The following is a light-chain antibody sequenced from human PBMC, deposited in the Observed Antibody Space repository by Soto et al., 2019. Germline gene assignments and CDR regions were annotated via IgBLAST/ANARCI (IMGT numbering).Light chain of an antibody. J-gene: IGKJ1*01. CDR2: AAS. CDR1: QGIXSX. Sequence: DIQMTQSPSSVSASVGDRVTITCRASQGIXSXLXWYQQKPGKVPKLLIYAASSLQSGVPSRFSGSGSGTDFTLTISSLQPEDFATYYCQQADSFPPTFGQGTKVEIK. CDR3: QQADSFPPT. V-gene: IGKV1D-12*01.